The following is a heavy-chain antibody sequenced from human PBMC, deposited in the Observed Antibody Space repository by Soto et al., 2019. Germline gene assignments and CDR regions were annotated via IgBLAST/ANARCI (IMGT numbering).Heavy chain of an antibody. V-gene: IGHV3-23*01. CDR3: AGAYCSGTTCYGLYGMDV. D-gene: IGHD2-2*01. J-gene: IGHJ6*02. Sequence: GGSLRLSCAASGFSFTNYAMHWVRQASGKGLEWVSSMSGSGGDTYYADSVKGRFTISRDNSKNTLFLQMNSLRAEDTALYYCAGAYCSGTTCYGLYGMDVWGQGTTVTVSS. CDR1: GFSFTNYA. CDR2: MSGSGGDT.